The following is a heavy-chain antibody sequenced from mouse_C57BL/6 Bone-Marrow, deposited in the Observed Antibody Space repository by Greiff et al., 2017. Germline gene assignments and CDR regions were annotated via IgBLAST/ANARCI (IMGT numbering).Heavy chain of an antibody. Sequence: QVQLQQPGAELVKPGASVKLSCKASGYTFTSYWMQWVKQRPGQGLEWMGEIDPSDSYTNYNQKFKGKATLTVDTSSSTAYMQLSSLTSEDSAVYFCARDDYDDYYAIDYWGQGNSVTVSS. CDR2: IDPSDSYT. D-gene: IGHD2-4*01. CDR1: GYTFTSYW. CDR3: ARDDYDDYYAIDY. J-gene: IGHJ4*01. V-gene: IGHV1-50*01.